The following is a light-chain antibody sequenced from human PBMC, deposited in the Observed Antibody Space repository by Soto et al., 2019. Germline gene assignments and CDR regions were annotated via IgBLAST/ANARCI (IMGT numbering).Light chain of an antibody. CDR2: LNSDGSH. J-gene: IGLJ7*01. V-gene: IGLV4-69*01. CDR1: SGHSSYG. Sequence: QSVLTQSPSASASLGASVKLTCTLSSGHSSYGIAWHQQQPEKGPRYLMKLNSDGSHSKGDGIPDRFSGSSSGAERYLTISSLQSEDEADYYCQTWGNGIPVFGGGTQLTVL. CDR3: QTWGNGIPV.